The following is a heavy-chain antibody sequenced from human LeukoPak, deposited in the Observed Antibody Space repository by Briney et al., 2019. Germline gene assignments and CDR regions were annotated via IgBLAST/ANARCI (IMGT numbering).Heavy chain of an antibody. V-gene: IGHV3-11*01. CDR2: ISSSGSTI. Sequence: GGSLRLSCAASGFTFSDYYMSWIRQAPGKGLEWVSYISSSGSTIYYADSVKGRFTISRDNAKNSLYLQMNSLRAEDTGVYFCAAGGYDYQAWFDPWGQGTLVTVSS. CDR1: GFTFSDYY. CDR3: AAGGYDYQAWFDP. J-gene: IGHJ5*02. D-gene: IGHD3-16*01.